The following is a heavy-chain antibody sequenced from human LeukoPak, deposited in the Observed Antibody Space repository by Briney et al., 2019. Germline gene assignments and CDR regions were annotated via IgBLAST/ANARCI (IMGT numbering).Heavy chain of an antibody. D-gene: IGHD2-8*01. CDR2: ISAYNGNT. Sequence: GASVKVSCKASGYTFTSYGISWVRQAPGQGLEWMGWISAYNGNTNYAQKLQGRVTMTTDTSTSTACMELRSLRSDDTAVYYCARGGGYCTNGVCPRGYGMDVWGQGTTVTVSS. J-gene: IGHJ6*02. CDR3: ARGGGYCTNGVCPRGYGMDV. V-gene: IGHV1-18*01. CDR1: GYTFTSYG.